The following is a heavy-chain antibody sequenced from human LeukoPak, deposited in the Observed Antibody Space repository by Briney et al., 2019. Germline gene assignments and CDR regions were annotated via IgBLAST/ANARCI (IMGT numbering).Heavy chain of an antibody. V-gene: IGHV4-59*08. Sequence: ASETLSLTCTVSGGSISSYYWSWIRQPPGKGLEWIGYIYYSGSTNYNPSLKSRVTISVDTSKNQFSLKLSSVTAADTAVYYCARHRTKQLGRRNFDYWGQGTLVTVSS. CDR3: ARHRTKQLGRRNFDY. CDR2: IYYSGST. J-gene: IGHJ4*02. D-gene: IGHD6-13*01. CDR1: GGSISSYY.